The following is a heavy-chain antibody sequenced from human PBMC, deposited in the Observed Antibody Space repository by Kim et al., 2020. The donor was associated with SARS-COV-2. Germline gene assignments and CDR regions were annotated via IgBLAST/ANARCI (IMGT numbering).Heavy chain of an antibody. D-gene: IGHD1-26*01. Sequence: GGSLRLSCAASGVTLSGSTIHWVRQASGKGLEWIGRIKNKVNNYAAIYAESLKGRFTISSDDSRNTAHLQMNSLKTEDTALYYCIRRAYSGTYSVDWGQG. CDR2: IKNKVNNYAA. CDR1: GVTLSGST. CDR3: IRRAYSGTYSVD. J-gene: IGHJ1*01. V-gene: IGHV3-73*01.